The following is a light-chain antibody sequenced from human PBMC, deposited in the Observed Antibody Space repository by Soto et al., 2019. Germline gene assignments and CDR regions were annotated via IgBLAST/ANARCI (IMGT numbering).Light chain of an antibody. Sequence: IVMTQSPATLSVSPWERATLSCRASQSVSSNLAWYQQKPGQAPRLLIYGASTRATGLPARFSGSGSGTEFTLTISSLQSEDFAVYYCQQYLDWPRTFGQGTKVDIK. V-gene: IGKV3-15*01. CDR2: GAS. CDR3: QQYLDWPRT. J-gene: IGKJ1*01. CDR1: QSVSSN.